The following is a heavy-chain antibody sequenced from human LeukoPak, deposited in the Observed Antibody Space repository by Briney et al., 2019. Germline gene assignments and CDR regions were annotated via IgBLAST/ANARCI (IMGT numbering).Heavy chain of an antibody. CDR2: IYYSGST. J-gene: IGHJ4*02. CDR1: GGSISSYY. D-gene: IGHD2-15*01. Sequence: PSETLSLTCTVSGGSISSYYWSWIRQLPGKGLEWIGYIYYSGSTNYNPSLKSRVTISVDTSKNQFSLKLSSVTAADTAVYYCAMGYCSGGSCYPFDYWGQGTLVTVSS. CDR3: AMGYCSGGSCYPFDY. V-gene: IGHV4-59*01.